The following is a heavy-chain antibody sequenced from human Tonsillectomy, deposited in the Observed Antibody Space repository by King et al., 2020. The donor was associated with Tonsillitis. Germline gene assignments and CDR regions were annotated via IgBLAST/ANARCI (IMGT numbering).Heavy chain of an antibody. CDR1: GFTFSDYE. V-gene: IGHV3-48*03. J-gene: IGHJ4*02. CDR2: ISSSGYTT. CDR3: ARDTTRRFDY. D-gene: IGHD1-26*01. Sequence: EVQLVQSGGGLVQPGGSLRISCAASGFTFSDYEMNWVRQAPGKGLEWVSFISSSGYTTHYAASVKGRFTISRVNAHNSVFLQMNNLRPEDTAVYYWARDTTRRFDYWGQGTLVTVSS.